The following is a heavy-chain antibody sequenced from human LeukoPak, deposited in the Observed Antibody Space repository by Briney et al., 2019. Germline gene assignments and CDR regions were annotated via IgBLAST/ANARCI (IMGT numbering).Heavy chain of an antibody. D-gene: IGHD4-17*01. CDR3: ARWNPTYGDHYYWYFDL. CDR1: GFTFSSFS. CDR2: ISGDGSDT. Sequence: PGGALRLSCAASGFTFSSFSMHWARQAPGKGLVWVSHISGDGSDTKYADSVKGRFTISRDNVKSTMYLQMNSLRAEDTAVYYCARWNPTYGDHYYWYFDLWGRGTLVTVSA. J-gene: IGHJ2*01. V-gene: IGHV3-74*03.